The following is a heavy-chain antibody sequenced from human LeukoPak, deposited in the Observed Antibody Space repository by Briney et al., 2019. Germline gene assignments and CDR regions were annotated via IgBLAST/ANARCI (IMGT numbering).Heavy chain of an antibody. CDR2: IWYDGSNK. CDR3: ARVFLYDGGCDY. V-gene: IGHV3-33*01. CDR1: GFTFGRHG. J-gene: IGHJ4*02. Sequence: PGRSLRLSCAASGFTFGRHGMEWVRQAPGKGLEWVAVIWYDGSNKNYADSVKGRFTISRDNSKSTLYLEMNSLRADDTAVYYCARVFLYDGGCDYWGQGTPVTVSS. D-gene: IGHD5/OR15-5a*01.